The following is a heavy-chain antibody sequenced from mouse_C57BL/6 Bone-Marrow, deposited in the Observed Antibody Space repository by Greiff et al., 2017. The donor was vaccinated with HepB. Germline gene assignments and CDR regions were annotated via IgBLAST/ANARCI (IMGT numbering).Heavy chain of an antibody. Sequence: QVQLQQPGAELVRPGTSVKLSCKASGYTFTSYWMHWVKQRPGQGLEWIGVIDPSDSYTNYNQKFKGKATLTVDTSSSTAYMQLSSLTSEDSAVYYCASSKDWYFDVWGTGTTVTVSS. D-gene: IGHD2-5*01. CDR2: IDPSDSYT. V-gene: IGHV1-59*01. CDR3: ASSKDWYFDV. J-gene: IGHJ1*03. CDR1: GYTFTSYW.